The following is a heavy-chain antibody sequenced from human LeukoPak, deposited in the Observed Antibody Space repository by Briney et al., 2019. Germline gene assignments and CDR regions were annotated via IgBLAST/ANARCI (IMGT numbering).Heavy chain of an antibody. J-gene: IGHJ4*02. Sequence: ASVEVSCKASGYTFTSYDINWVRQATGRGLEWMGWMNPNSGNTGYAQKFQGRVTITRNTSISTAYMELSSLRSEDTAVYYCAGTVYSSSWYSFDYWGQGTLVTVSS. D-gene: IGHD6-13*01. CDR2: MNPNSGNT. CDR3: AGTVYSSSWYSFDY. V-gene: IGHV1-8*03. CDR1: GYTFTSYD.